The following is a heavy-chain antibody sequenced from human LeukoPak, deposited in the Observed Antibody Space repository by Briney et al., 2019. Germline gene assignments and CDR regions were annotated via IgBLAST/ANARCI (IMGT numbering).Heavy chain of an antibody. CDR2: IYYSGST. D-gene: IGHD2-21*02. CDR1: GGSISSYY. CDR3: ARTLAYCGGDCFSRWFDP. V-gene: IGHV4-59*08. Sequence: PSETLSLTCTVSGGSISSYYWSWIRQPPGKGLEWIGYIYYSGSTYYNPSLKSRVTISVDTSKNQFSLKLSSVTAADTAVYYCARTLAYCGGDCFSRWFDPWGQGTLVTVSS. J-gene: IGHJ5*02.